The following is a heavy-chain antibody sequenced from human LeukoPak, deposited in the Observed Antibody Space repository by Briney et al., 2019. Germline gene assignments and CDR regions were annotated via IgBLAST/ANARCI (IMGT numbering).Heavy chain of an antibody. CDR1: GYTFTGYY. Sequence: ASVKVSCKASGYTFTGYYIHWVRQAPGQGLEWMGWVNPNSGGTNYAQKFQGRVTMTRDTSISTAYMELSRLRSDDTAVYYCARDHVVVAAISGWFDPWGQGTLVTVSS. CDR3: ARDHVVVAAISGWFDP. J-gene: IGHJ5*02. D-gene: IGHD2-15*01. V-gene: IGHV1-2*02. CDR2: VNPNSGGT.